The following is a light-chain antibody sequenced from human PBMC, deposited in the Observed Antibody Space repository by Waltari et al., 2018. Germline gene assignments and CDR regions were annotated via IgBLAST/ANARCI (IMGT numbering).Light chain of an antibody. J-gene: IGLJ2*01. CDR3: SSYTSSNTVI. CDR2: DVS. Sequence: QSALTQPASVSGSPGQSITISCTGTSSDVGGYNYVSWYQQYPGKVPTLMIYDVSKWPSGVSIRFSGSKSGNTASLTISGLQAEDEADYYCSSYTSSNTVIFGGGTKLTVL. V-gene: IGLV2-14*01. CDR1: SSDVGGYNY.